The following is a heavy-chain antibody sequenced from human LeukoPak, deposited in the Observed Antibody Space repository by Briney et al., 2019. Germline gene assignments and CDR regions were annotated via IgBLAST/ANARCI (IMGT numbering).Heavy chain of an antibody. Sequence: PGGFLRLSCAASGFTFSSYSLNWVRQAPGKGLEWVSYISSSSSTIYYADSVKGRFTISRDNAKNSLYLQMNSLRAEDTAVYYCAKDRPHVVVIAFFDYWGQGTLVTVSS. CDR2: ISSSSSTI. CDR3: AKDRPHVVVIAFFDY. D-gene: IGHD2-21*01. CDR1: GFTFSSYS. J-gene: IGHJ4*02. V-gene: IGHV3-48*04.